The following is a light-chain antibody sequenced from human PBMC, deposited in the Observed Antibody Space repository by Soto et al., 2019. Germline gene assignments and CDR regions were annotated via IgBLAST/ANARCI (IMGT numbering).Light chain of an antibody. J-gene: IGKJ4*01. V-gene: IGKV3-11*01. CDR1: QSVSTY. Sequence: EIVLTQSPATLSLSPGERATLSCRAIQSVSTYLAWYQQKLGQAPRLLIYAAPNRATGIPARFSGSGSGTDFTLTISSLEPEDFAVYFCHHRGNWPPTFGGGTKVEI. CDR2: AAP. CDR3: HHRGNWPPT.